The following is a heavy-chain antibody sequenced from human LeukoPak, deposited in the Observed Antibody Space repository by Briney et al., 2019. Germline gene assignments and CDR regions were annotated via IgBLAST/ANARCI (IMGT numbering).Heavy chain of an antibody. D-gene: IGHD3-3*01. V-gene: IGHV4-34*01. CDR2: INHSGST. J-gene: IGHJ5*02. CDR1: GGSFSGYY. CDR3: ASSRSGYYDLNNWFDP. Sequence: SETLSLTCAVYGGSFSGYYWSWIRQPPGKGLEWIGEINHSGSTNYNPCLKSRVTISVDTSKNQFSLKLSSVTAADTAVYYCASSRSGYYDLNNWFDPWGQGTLVTVSS.